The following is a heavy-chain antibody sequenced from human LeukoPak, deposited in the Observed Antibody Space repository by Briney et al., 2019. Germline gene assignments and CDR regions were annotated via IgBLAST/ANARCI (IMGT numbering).Heavy chain of an antibody. Sequence: GGSLRLSCAASGFTFSSYAMHWVRQAPGKGLEWVAVISYDGGNKYYADSVKGRFTISRDNSKNTLYLQMNSLRAEDTAVYYCARDDLQADYNAFDIWGQGTMVTVSS. CDR2: ISYDGGNK. CDR1: GFTFSSYA. V-gene: IGHV3-30-3*01. CDR3: ARDDLQADYNAFDI. J-gene: IGHJ3*02. D-gene: IGHD4-11*01.